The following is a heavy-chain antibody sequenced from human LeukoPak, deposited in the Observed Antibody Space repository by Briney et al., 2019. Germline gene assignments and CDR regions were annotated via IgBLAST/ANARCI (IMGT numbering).Heavy chain of an antibody. Sequence: GGSLRLSCAASGFTFSSYAMSWVRQAPGKGLEWVSAISGSGGSTYYADSVKGRFTISRDNSKNTLYLQMNSLRAEDTAVYYCAKDVRYCSGGSCYSQGGYFDYWGQGTLVTVSS. CDR2: ISGSGGST. CDR3: AKDVRYCSGGSCYSQGGYFDY. CDR1: GFTFSSYA. D-gene: IGHD2-15*01. V-gene: IGHV3-23*01. J-gene: IGHJ4*02.